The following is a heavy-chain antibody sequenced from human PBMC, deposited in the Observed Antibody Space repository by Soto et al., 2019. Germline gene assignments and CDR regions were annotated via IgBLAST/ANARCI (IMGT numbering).Heavy chain of an antibody. J-gene: IGHJ4*02. CDR3: VSLPDDYGDYRPFDY. Sequence: QVQLQESGPGLVKPSGTLSLTCALSSGSISSSTWWSWVRQPPGKGLEWIGEIYHRGSTNYNASLKSRVTISVDKSKNQFSLKLISVTAADTAVYYCVSLPDDYGDYRPFDYWGQGTLVTVSS. V-gene: IGHV4-4*02. CDR2: IYHRGST. D-gene: IGHD4-17*01. CDR1: SGSISSSTW.